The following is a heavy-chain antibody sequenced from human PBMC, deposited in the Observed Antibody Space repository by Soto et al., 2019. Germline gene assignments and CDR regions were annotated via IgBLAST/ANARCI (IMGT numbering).Heavy chain of an antibody. D-gene: IGHD2-2*01. CDR2: IKQDGNER. Sequence: EVQVVESGGGLVQPGGSLRLSCVASGFTFNSYWMSWVRQAPGKGLEWVANIKQDGNERHYMDSVKGRFTISRDNAKNSLDLLMTSLKIEDTAVYYCARDGPLSSPTSGWFDPWGQGTLVIVSS. J-gene: IGHJ5*02. V-gene: IGHV3-7*05. CDR3: ARDGPLSSPTSGWFDP. CDR1: GFTFNSYW.